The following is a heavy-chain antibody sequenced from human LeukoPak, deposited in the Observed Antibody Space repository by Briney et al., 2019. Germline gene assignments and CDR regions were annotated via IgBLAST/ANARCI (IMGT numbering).Heavy chain of an antibody. J-gene: IGHJ6*02. CDR1: GFIFSNYA. CDR3: ARRWLGDPYGMDV. Sequence: GGSLRLSCAASGFIFSNYAMTWVRQAPGKGLEWVSILGGLSESVYYPDSVKGRFTVSRDNSKDTLYLEINSLRGENTAAYYCARRWLGDPYGMDVWGQGTTVTVSS. CDR2: LGGLSESV. V-gene: IGHV3-23*01. D-gene: IGHD3-10*01.